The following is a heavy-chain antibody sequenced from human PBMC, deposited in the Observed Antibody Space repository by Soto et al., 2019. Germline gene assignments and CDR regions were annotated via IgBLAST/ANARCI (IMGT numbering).Heavy chain of an antibody. V-gene: IGHV3-11*01. D-gene: IGHD3-22*01. CDR3: AKGRRGYYLKALLDY. Sequence: NPGGSLRLSCAASGFTFSDYYMSWIRQAPGKGLEWVSYISSSGSTIYYADSVKGRFTISRDNAKNSLYLQMNSLRAEDTAVYYCAKGRRGYYLKALLDYWGQGTLVTVSS. CDR1: GFTFSDYY. J-gene: IGHJ4*02. CDR2: ISSSGSTI.